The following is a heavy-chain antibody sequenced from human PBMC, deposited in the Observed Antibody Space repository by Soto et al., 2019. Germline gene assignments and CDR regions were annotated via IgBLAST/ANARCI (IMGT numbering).Heavy chain of an antibody. CDR1: GFTFSSYS. D-gene: IGHD4-17*01. V-gene: IGHV3-48*01. CDR2: ISSSSSTI. Sequence: EVQLVESGGGLVQPGGSLRLSCAASGFTFSSYSMNWVRQAPGKGLEWVSYISSSSSTIYYADSVKGRFTISRDNAKNSLYRQMNSLRAEDTAVYYCAREADYVNWFNPWGQGTLVTVSS. J-gene: IGHJ5*02. CDR3: AREADYVNWFNP.